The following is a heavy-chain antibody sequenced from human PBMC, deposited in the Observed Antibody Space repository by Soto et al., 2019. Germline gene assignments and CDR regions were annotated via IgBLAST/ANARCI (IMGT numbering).Heavy chain of an antibody. CDR1: GFTFDDYA. CDR3: AKATPTNWNDAGGAFDY. J-gene: IGHJ4*02. CDR2: ISWNSGSI. Sequence: GGSLRLSCAASGFTFDDYAMHWVRQAPGKGLEWVSGISWNSGSIGYADSVKGRFTISRDNAKNSLYLQMKSLRAEDTALYYCAKATPTNWNDAGGAFDYCGPGTMVTV. D-gene: IGHD1-1*01. V-gene: IGHV3-9*01.